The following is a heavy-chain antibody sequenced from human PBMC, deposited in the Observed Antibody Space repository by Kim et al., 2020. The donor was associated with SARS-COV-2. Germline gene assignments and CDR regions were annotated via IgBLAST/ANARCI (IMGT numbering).Heavy chain of an antibody. V-gene: IGHV4-30-4*01. CDR2: IYYSGST. Sequence: TLSLTCTVSGGSISSGDYYWSWIRQPPGKGLEWIGYIYYSGSTYYNPSLKSRVTISVDTSKNQFSLKLSSVTAADTAVYYCARVGDGYNYFIDYWGQGTLVTVSS. D-gene: IGHD5-12*01. J-gene: IGHJ4*02. CDR3: ARVGDGYNYFIDY. CDR1: GGSISSGDYY.